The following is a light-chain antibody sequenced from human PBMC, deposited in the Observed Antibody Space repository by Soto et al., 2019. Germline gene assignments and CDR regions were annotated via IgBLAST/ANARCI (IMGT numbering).Light chain of an antibody. CDR1: QSVSSSY. CDR2: GAS. V-gene: IGKV3-20*01. J-gene: IGKJ1*01. CDR3: QQYSASPMT. Sequence: EIVLTQSPGTLSLSPGETATLSCRASQSVSSSYLAWYQQKPGQAPRLLIYGASSRATGIPDRFSGSGSGTDFTLTISRLEPEDFAVYFCQQYSASPMTFGQGTKVDI.